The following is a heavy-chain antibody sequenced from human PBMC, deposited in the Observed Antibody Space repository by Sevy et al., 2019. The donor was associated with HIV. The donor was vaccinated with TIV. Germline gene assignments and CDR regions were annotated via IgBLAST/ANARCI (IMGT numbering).Heavy chain of an antibody. CDR2: ISYDGSNK. Sequence: GGSLRLSCAASGFTFSNYGMHWVRQAPGKGLEWVASISYDGSNKYYADSVKGRFTISTDNSKNTLYLQMNSLRTEDTAVYYCAKDATTVTIGWYFDLWGRGTLVTVSS. CDR3: AKDATTVTIGWYFDL. J-gene: IGHJ2*01. V-gene: IGHV3-30*18. D-gene: IGHD4-4*01. CDR1: GFTFSNYG.